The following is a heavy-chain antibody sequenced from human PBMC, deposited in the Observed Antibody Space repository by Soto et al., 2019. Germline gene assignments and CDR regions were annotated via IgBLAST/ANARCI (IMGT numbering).Heavy chain of an antibody. Sequence: EVHLVESGGGLVQPGRSLRLSCAASGFPFDDFAMHWVRQAPGKGLEWVSTISWNSGTIGYADSVKGRFTISRDNSKNSLYLQMNSLRADDTALYYCAKGVELDYRDVWGKGTTVTVSS. CDR1: GFPFDDFA. CDR2: ISWNSGTI. J-gene: IGHJ6*03. CDR3: AKGVELDYRDV. D-gene: IGHD1-7*01. V-gene: IGHV3-9*01.